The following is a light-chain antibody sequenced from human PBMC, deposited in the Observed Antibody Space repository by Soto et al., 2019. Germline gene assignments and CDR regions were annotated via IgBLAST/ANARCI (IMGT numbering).Light chain of an antibody. CDR1: SSDFGGYNY. J-gene: IGLJ1*01. Sequence: QSVLTQPRSVSGSPGQSVTISCTGTSSDFGGYNYVSWYQHHPGKAPKLMIYDVSERPSGVPDRFSGSKSGNTASLTISGLQAEDEADYYCISYTVSRSYVFGSGTKVTVL. CDR3: ISYTVSRSYV. CDR2: DVS. V-gene: IGLV2-11*01.